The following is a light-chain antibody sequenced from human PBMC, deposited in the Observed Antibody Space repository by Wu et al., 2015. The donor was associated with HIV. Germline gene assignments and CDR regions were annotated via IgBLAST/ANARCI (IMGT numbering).Light chain of an antibody. V-gene: IGKV1-8*01. CDR3: QQYYSYPLT. CDR2: AAS. J-gene: IGKJ4*01. CDR1: QGITSY. Sequence: AIRITQSPSSLSASTGDRVTITCRASQGITSYLAWYQQKPGKAPKLLIYAASTLQSGVPSRFSGSGSGTGFTLTISCLQSEDFATYYCQQYYSYPLTFGGGTKVEIK.